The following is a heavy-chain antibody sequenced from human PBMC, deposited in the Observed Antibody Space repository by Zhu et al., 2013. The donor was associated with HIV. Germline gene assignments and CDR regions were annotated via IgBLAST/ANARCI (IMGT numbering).Heavy chain of an antibody. CDR2: IIPILGTP. D-gene: IGHD3-22*01. CDR3: AREMYNTSGGYFYYGMDV. CDR1: GGTFSSDA. Sequence: QVQLVQSGAEVKKPGSSVRVSCKAFGGTFSSDAFNWVRQAPGQGLEWMGWIIPILGTPSHAQKFRDRVTITADQSTSTIYMELRSLRSDDTAVYFCAREMYNTSGGYFYYGMDVWGQGTTVIVSS. V-gene: IGHV1-69*01. J-gene: IGHJ6*02.